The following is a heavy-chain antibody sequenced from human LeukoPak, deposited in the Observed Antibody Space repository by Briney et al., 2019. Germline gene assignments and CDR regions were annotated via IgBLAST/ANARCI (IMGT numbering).Heavy chain of an antibody. J-gene: IGHJ5*02. D-gene: IGHD4-17*01. CDR3: ARQWLGDSVNWFDP. V-gene: IGHV5-51*01. CDR1: GYTFTNYW. Sequence: GESLKISCKGSGYTFTNYWIGLVRPMPRKGLEWMGITHPGDSDTRYSPSFQRQLTISADNYISTAYPQWRSLKGSDSAMYYCARQWLGDSVNWFDPWGQGTPVTVSS. CDR2: THPGDSDT.